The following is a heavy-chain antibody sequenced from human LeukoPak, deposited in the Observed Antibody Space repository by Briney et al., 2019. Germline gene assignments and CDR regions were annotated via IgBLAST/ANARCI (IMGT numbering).Heavy chain of an antibody. Sequence: PGGSLRLSCAASGFTFSSYEMNWVRQAPGKGLEWVSYISSSGSTIYYADSVKGRFTISRDNAKNSLYLQMNSLRAEDTAVYYCARVYFGSGGILDYWGQGTLVTVSS. J-gene: IGHJ4*02. CDR2: ISSSGSTI. CDR1: GFTFSSYE. V-gene: IGHV3-48*03. D-gene: IGHD3-10*01. CDR3: ARVYFGSGGILDY.